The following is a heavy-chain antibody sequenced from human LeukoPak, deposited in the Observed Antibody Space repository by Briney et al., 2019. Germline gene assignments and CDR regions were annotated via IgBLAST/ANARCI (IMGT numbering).Heavy chain of an antibody. Sequence: GGSLRLSCAASGFTFSSYVMSWVRQAPGKGLECVSALISGGSPHYADSVKGRFTISRDNSKNTLFLQMNSLRVEDTAIYYCVRQRGSCNEGTCYFDNWGQGTLVTVSS. CDR2: LISGGSP. J-gene: IGHJ4*02. CDR1: GFTFSSYV. D-gene: IGHD2-15*01. V-gene: IGHV3-23*01. CDR3: VRQRGSCNEGTCYFDN.